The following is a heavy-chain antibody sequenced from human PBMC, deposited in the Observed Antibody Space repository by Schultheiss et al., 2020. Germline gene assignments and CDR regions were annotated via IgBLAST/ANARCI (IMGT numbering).Heavy chain of an antibody. D-gene: IGHD2-2*01. J-gene: IGHJ4*02. CDR1: GFTFSSYA. CDR2: ITGSGGAT. CDR3: AKAVVPAASYFDH. Sequence: GGSLRLSCAASGFTFSSYAMSWVRQAPGKGLECVSTITGSGGATYYADSVKGRFTISRDNSRNTLYLQMNSLSSEDTAIYYCAKAVVPAASYFDHWGQGRLVTVSS. V-gene: IGHV3-23*01.